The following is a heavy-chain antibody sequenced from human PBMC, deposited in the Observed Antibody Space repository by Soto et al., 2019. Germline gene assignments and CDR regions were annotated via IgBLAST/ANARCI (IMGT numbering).Heavy chain of an antibody. D-gene: IGHD6-13*01. V-gene: IGHV1-8*01. Sequence: ASVKVSFKASGYTFTSYDINWVRQATGQGLEWMGWMNPNSGNTGYAQKFQGRVTMTRNTSISTAYMELSSLRSEDTAVYYCARGPEQQRLDYYYYGMDVWGQGTTVTVS. CDR2: MNPNSGNT. CDR1: GYTFTSYD. CDR3: ARGPEQQRLDYYYYGMDV. J-gene: IGHJ6*02.